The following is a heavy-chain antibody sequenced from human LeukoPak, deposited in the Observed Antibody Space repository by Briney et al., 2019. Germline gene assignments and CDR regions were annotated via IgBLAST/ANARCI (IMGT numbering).Heavy chain of an antibody. Sequence: GGSLRLSCAASGFTVSSNYMSWVRQAPGKGLEWVANIKQDGSEKYYVDSVKGRFTISRDNAKNSLYLQMNSLRAEDTAVYYCARDLLLGRYFGLDRWFDPWGQGTLVTVSS. CDR2: IKQDGSEK. CDR3: ARDLLLGRYFGLDRWFDP. D-gene: IGHD3-9*01. V-gene: IGHV3-7*01. J-gene: IGHJ5*02. CDR1: GFTVSSNY.